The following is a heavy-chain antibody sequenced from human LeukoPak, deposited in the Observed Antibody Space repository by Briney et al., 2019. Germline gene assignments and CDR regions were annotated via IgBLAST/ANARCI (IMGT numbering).Heavy chain of an antibody. CDR1: GFRFSDHY. V-gene: IGHV3/OR16-9*01. D-gene: IGHD3-10*01. J-gene: IGHJ4*02. CDR3: VRHAGRAGGQ. Sequence: PGGSLRLSCAASGFRFSDHYMSWVRQAPGKGPEWISYISGNAGDIAYADSMKGRFTISRDNAENSLHLQMSSLTVEDTAVYHCVRHAGRAGGQWGQGTLITVSS. CDR2: ISGNAGDI.